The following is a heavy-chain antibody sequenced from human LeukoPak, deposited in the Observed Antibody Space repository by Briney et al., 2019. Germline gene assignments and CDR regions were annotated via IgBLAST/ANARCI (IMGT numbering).Heavy chain of an antibody. Sequence: GGSLRLSCAASGSTFNSYWMSWVRQAPGKGLEWVANIKQDGSEKYYVDSVKGRFTISRDNAKNSLYLQMNSLRAEDTAVYYCARDSSGWYYYFDYWGQGTLVTVSS. J-gene: IGHJ4*02. CDR3: ARDSSGWYYYFDY. CDR1: GSTFNSYW. D-gene: IGHD6-19*01. V-gene: IGHV3-7*01. CDR2: IKQDGSEK.